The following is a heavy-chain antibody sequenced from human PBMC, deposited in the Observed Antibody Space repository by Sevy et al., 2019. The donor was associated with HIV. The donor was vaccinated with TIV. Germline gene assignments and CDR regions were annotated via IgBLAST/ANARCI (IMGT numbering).Heavy chain of an antibody. CDR2: ISNSGTSM. J-gene: IGHJ4*02. CDR3: AGDLPPSATTVAHFDC. Sequence: GGSLRLSCVASGFTFSSYEMNWVRQAPGKGLEWVSYISNSGTSMYYSDSVKGRFTISRDNARNSLYLQMNSLRAEDTAGYYCAGDLPPSATTVAHFDCWGQGTLVTVSS. CDR1: GFTFSSYE. V-gene: IGHV3-48*03. D-gene: IGHD4-17*01.